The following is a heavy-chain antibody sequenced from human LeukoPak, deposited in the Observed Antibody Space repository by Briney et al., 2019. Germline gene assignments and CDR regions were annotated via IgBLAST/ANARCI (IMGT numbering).Heavy chain of an antibody. D-gene: IGHD7-27*01. CDR1: GYTFTSHD. CDR3: VRTPPNWGFDY. J-gene: IGHJ4*02. V-gene: IGHV1-8*01. CDR2: MSPNSGDT. Sequence: ASVNVSCKASGYTFTSHDINWVQQATGQGLEWMGWMSPNSGDTGYAQKFQGRVTMTSDSSISTAYMELSSLRSEDTAIYYCVRTPPNWGFDYWGQGTLVTVSS.